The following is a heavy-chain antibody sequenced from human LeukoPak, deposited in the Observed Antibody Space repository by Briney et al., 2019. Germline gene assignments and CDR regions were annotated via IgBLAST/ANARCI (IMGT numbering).Heavy chain of an antibody. CDR1: GFTFSSYA. J-gene: IGHJ4*02. CDR3: AKAPTYYYDSSGYYPGDYFDY. CDR2: ISGSGGST. Sequence: GGSLRLSCAASGFTFSSYAMWWARQAPGKGLEWVSGISGSGGSTYYADSVKGRFTISRDNSKNTLYLQMNSLRAEDTAVYYCAKAPTYYYDSSGYYPGDYFDYWGQGTLVTVSS. V-gene: IGHV3-23*01. D-gene: IGHD3-22*01.